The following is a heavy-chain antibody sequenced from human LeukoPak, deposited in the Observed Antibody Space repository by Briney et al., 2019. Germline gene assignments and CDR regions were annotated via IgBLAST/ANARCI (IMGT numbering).Heavy chain of an antibody. CDR1: GGSISSGSYY. V-gene: IGHV4-61*02. D-gene: IGHD4-23*01. J-gene: IGHJ6*03. CDR3: ARTPSTTVVRSFYYYYYMDV. CDR2: IYTSGST. Sequence: SETLSLTCTVSGGSISSGSYYWSWIRQPAGKGLEWIGRIYTSGSTNYNPSLKSRVTISVDTSKNQFSLKLSSVTAADTAVYYCARTPSTTVVRSFYYYYYMDVWGKGTTVTISS.